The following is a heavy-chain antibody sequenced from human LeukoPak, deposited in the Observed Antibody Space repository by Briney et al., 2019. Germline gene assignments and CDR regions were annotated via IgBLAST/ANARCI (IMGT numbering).Heavy chain of an antibody. CDR3: ARAKRQLVLSYYYYMDV. V-gene: IGHV1-8*01. D-gene: IGHD6-13*01. CDR2: MNPNSGNT. Sequence: ASVKVSCKVSGYTFTSYDINWVRQATGQGLEWMGWMNPNSGNTGYAQKFQGRVTMTRNTSISTAYMELSSLRSEDTAVYYCARAKRQLVLSYYYYMDVWGKGTTVTVSS. CDR1: GYTFTSYD. J-gene: IGHJ6*03.